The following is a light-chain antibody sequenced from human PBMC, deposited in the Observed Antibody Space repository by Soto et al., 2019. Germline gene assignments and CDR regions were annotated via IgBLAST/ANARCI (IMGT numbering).Light chain of an antibody. Sequence: QPVLTQPPSVSGAPGQRVTISCTGSSSNIGAGYDVHWYQQLPGTAPKLLIYGNSNRPSGVPDRFSGSKSGTSASLAITGLQAEDEADYYCQSYDSSLGVFGTGTQAHRP. J-gene: IGLJ1*01. CDR3: QSYDSSLGV. CDR1: SSNIGAGYD. V-gene: IGLV1-40*01. CDR2: GNS.